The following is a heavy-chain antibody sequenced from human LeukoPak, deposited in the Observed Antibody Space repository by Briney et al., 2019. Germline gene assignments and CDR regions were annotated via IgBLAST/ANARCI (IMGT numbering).Heavy chain of an antibody. J-gene: IGHJ4*02. CDR2: IWYDGSNK. Sequence: GGSLRLSCAASGFTFSSYDMHWVRQAPGKGLEWVAVIWYDGSNKYYADSVKGRFTISRDNSKNTLYLQMNSLRAEDTAVYYCAREYCSGGSCYFGFDYWGQGTLVTVSS. CDR3: AREYCSGGSCYFGFDY. V-gene: IGHV3-33*01. CDR1: GFTFSSYD. D-gene: IGHD2-15*01.